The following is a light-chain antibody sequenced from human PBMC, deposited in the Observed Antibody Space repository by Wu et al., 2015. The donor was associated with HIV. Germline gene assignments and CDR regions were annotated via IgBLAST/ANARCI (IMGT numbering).Light chain of an antibody. CDR1: QSVSSTY. V-gene: IGKV3-20*01. CDR3: QHYSNWPRT. J-gene: IGKJ1*01. CDR2: AAS. Sequence: EIVLTQSPGTLSLSPGERATLSCRASQSVSSTYLAWYQQKPGQPPRLLIYAASRRATGIPDRFSGSGSGTDFSLTISRLEPEDFAVYYCQHYSNWPRTFGQGTKVEIK.